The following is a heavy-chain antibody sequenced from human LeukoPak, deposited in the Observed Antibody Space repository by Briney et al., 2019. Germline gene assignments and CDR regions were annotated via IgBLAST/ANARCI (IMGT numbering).Heavy chain of an antibody. CDR3: ARGRGAGIDSTIDY. D-gene: IGHD2/OR15-2a*01. J-gene: IGHJ4*02. CDR2: INTNTGNP. V-gene: IGHV7-4-1*02. Sequence: GASVKVSCKGSGYTFTRYTMNWVRQAPGQGLEWMGWINTNTGNPTYAQGFTGRFVFSLDTSVSTAYLQISSLKAEDTAVYYCARGRGAGIDSTIDYWGQGTLVTVSS. CDR1: GYTFTRYT.